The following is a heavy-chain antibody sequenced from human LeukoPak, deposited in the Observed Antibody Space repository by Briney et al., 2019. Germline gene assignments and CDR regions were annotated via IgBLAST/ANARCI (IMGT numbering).Heavy chain of an antibody. V-gene: IGHV3-23*01. CDR2: ISAGGGTT. Sequence: PGGSLRLSCAASGFTFSSYAMTWVRQAPGKGLEWVSSISAGGGTTHYADSVKGRFTISRDNAKKSLYLQMHSLRAEDTAVYYCARGSHKFDSSGYYPDAFDIWGQGTMVTVSS. CDR1: GFTFSSYA. J-gene: IGHJ3*02. D-gene: IGHD3-22*01. CDR3: ARGSHKFDSSGYYPDAFDI.